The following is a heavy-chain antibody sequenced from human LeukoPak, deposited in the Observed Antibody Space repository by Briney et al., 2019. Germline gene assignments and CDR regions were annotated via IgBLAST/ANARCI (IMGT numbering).Heavy chain of an antibody. Sequence: SETLSLTCTVSGGSLSSYYWSWIRQPAGKGLEWIGRIYTSGSTNYNPSLKSRVTMSVDTSKNQFSLKLSSVTAADTAVYYCARAGDILTGYYKGLEGAFDIWGQGTMVTVSS. J-gene: IGHJ3*02. D-gene: IGHD3-9*01. CDR1: GGSLSSYY. CDR3: ARAGDILTGYYKGLEGAFDI. CDR2: IYTSGST. V-gene: IGHV4-4*07.